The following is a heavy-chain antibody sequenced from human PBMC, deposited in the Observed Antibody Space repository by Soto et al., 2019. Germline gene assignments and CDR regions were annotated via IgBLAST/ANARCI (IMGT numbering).Heavy chain of an antibody. CDR2: INSRSSSI. J-gene: IGHJ4*02. CDR1: GFPFIGYS. D-gene: IGHD3-10*01. Sequence: EVQLVESGGARFRPGGSLRLPFEPSGFPFIGYSMTWVRQAPGKGLEWVSSINSRSSSIYYADSVKGRFTISRDNAKNSLYLQMNSLRAEDTAVYYCARNPSGDYWGQGTLVTVSS. CDR3: ARNPSGDY. V-gene: IGHV3-21*01.